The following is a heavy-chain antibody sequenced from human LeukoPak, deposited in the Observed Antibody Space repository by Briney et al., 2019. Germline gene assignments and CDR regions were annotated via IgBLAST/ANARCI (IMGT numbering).Heavy chain of an antibody. CDR1: GFTFDDYA. V-gene: IGHV3-9*01. CDR3: AEARVPAAMPTGYFDL. CDR2: ISWNSGSI. Sequence: PGGSLRLSCAASGFTFDDYAMHWVRQAPGKGLEWVSGISWNSGSIGYADSVKGRFTISRDNAKNSLYLQMNSLRAEDTALYYCAEARVPAAMPTGYFDLWGRGTLVTVSS. D-gene: IGHD2-2*01. J-gene: IGHJ2*01.